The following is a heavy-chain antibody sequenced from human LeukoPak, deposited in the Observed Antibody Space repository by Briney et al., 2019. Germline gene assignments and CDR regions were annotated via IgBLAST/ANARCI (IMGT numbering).Heavy chain of an antibody. D-gene: IGHD3-3*02. V-gene: IGHV5-51*01. J-gene: IGHJ4*02. CDR1: GYSFTSYW. Sequence: GGSPKISCKGSGYSFTSYWMGWVRQMPGKGLEWIGIIYSVDSDTRYSPSFQGQVTISADKYIRTAYLQWSSLKALDTGMYYCARLRLHLEEGDYWGQGTLVTVSS. CDR3: ARLRLHLEEGDY. CDR2: IYSVDSDT.